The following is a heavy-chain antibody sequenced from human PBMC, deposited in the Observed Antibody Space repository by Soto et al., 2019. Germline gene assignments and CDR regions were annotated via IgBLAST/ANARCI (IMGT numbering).Heavy chain of an antibody. D-gene: IGHD6-13*01. CDR1: GYTFTGYY. V-gene: IGHV1-2*04. Sequence: GASVKVSCKASGYTFTGYYMHWVRQAPGQGLEWMGWINPNSGGTNYAQKFQGWVTMTRDTSISTAYMELSRLRSDDTAVYYCARGHSMSGPTEKQQLVLWFDPWGQGTLVPVSS. CDR2: INPNSGGT. J-gene: IGHJ5*02. CDR3: ARGHSMSGPTEKQQLVLWFDP.